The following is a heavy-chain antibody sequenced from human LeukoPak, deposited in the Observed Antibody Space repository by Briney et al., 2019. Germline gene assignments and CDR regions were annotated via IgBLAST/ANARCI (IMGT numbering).Heavy chain of an antibody. CDR3: AELGITMIGGV. Sequence: GGSLRLSCAASGFTFSAFGMHWVRQAPGKGLEWVTFIPYDGSDRYYADSVKGRFTISRDNAKNSLYLQMNSLRAEDTAVYYCAELGITMIGGVWGKRTTITISS. CDR2: IPYDGSDR. CDR1: GFTFSAFG. D-gene: IGHD3-10*02. V-gene: IGHV3-30*02. J-gene: IGHJ6*04.